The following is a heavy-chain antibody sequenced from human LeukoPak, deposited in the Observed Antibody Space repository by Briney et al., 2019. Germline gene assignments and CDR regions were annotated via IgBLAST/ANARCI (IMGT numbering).Heavy chain of an antibody. Sequence: SETLSLTCAVSDGSISSHYWSWIRQPAGKGLEWIGRIYTSGSTNYNPSLKSRVTMSVDTSKNQFSLKLSSVTAADTAVYYCARTLEPRYYYYYGMDVWGQGTTVTVSS. CDR1: DGSISSHY. D-gene: IGHD1-1*01. CDR3: ARTLEPRYYYYYGMDV. J-gene: IGHJ6*02. V-gene: IGHV4-4*07. CDR2: IYTSGST.